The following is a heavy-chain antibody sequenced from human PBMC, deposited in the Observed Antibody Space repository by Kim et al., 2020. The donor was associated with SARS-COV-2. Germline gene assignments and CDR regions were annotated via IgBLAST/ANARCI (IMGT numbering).Heavy chain of an antibody. D-gene: IGHD2-15*01. V-gene: IGHV3-30*02. CDR3: AKEKLLPRNYFDY. J-gene: IGHJ4*02. Sequence: YADSVKGRFTISRDNSKNTLYLQMNSLRAEDTAVYYCAKEKLLPRNYFDYWGQGTLVTVSS.